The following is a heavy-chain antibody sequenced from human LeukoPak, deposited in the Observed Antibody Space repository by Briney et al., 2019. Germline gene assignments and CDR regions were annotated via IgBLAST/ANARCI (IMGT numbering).Heavy chain of an antibody. CDR3: ARDFPIPIWTRTPWFDP. Sequence: ASVKVSCKASGYTFTGYYIHWVRQAPGQGLEWVGWINPNSGGTNYAQRLQGRVTMTRATSISTAYIELSRLTSDDTAVYYCARDFPIPIWTRTPWFDPWGQGTLVTVSS. J-gene: IGHJ5*02. CDR1: GYTFTGYY. D-gene: IGHD2-2*01. V-gene: IGHV1-2*02. CDR2: INPNSGGT.